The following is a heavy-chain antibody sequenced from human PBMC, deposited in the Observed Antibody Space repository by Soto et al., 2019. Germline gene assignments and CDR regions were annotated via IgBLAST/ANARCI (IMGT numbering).Heavy chain of an antibody. J-gene: IGHJ6*03. CDR1: GFILSDCA. D-gene: IGHD7-27*01. CDR3: ARDLSWGSNWYYYMDV. Sequence: EVQLVECGGGLVQPGGSLRLSCATSGFILSDCAMNWVRQAPGKGLEWVSYISSSSSVIDYADSVKGRFTVSRDNARNSLYLQMNSLRAEDTAVYYCARDLSWGSNWYYYMDVWGKGTTFTVSS. V-gene: IGHV3-48*01. CDR2: ISSSSSVI.